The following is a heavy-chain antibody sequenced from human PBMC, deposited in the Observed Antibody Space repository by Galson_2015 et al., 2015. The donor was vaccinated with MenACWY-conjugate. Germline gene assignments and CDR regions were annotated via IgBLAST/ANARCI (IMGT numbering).Heavy chain of an antibody. CDR1: GFIFNNYW. D-gene: IGHD2-2*01. Sequence: SLSLSCAASGFIFNNYWMSWVRQVPGKGPEWVANIKQDGSEKYYVDSVRGRFTISRDNAKNSLYLQMNSLRAEDTAVYYCARDLGFYCSRNDCYSPYWGQGTLVTVSS. CDR3: ARDLGFYCSRNDCYSPY. J-gene: IGHJ4*02. V-gene: IGHV3-7*03. CDR2: IKQDGSEK.